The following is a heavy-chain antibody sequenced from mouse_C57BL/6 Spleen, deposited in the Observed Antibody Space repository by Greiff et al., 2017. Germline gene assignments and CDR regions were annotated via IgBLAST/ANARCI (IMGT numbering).Heavy chain of an antibody. CDR2: VSYDGSN. CDR3: ARDRATVVATRYFDV. Sequence: ESGPGLVKPSQSLSLTCSVTGYSITSGYYWNWIRQFPGNKLEWMGYVSYDGSNNYNPSLKNRISITRDTPKNQFFLKLNSVTTEDTATYYCARDRATVVATRYFDVWGTGTTVTVSS. D-gene: IGHD1-1*01. V-gene: IGHV3-6*01. CDR1: GYSITSGYY. J-gene: IGHJ1*03.